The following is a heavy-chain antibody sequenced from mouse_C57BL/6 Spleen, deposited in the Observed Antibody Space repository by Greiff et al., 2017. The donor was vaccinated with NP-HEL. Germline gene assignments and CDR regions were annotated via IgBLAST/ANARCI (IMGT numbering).Heavy chain of an antibody. Sequence: EVMLVESEGGLVQPGSSMKLSCTASGFTFSDYYMAWVRQVPEKGLEWVANINYDGSSTYYLDSLKSRFIISRDNAKNILYLQMSSLKSEDTATYYCARWGLGQYFDVWGTGTTVTVSS. CDR1: GFTFSDYY. CDR3: ARWGLGQYFDV. CDR2: INYDGSST. D-gene: IGHD4-1*01. V-gene: IGHV5-16*01. J-gene: IGHJ1*03.